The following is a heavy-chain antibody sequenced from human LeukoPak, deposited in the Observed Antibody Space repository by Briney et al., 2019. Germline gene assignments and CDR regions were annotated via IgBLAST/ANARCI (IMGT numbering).Heavy chain of an antibody. Sequence: GGSLRLSCAAAGFTFSSYSMNWVRQAPGKGLEWVSYISSSSSTIYYADSVKGRFTISRDNAKNSLYLQMNSLRDEDTAVYYCARDMLLWFREINAFDIWGQGTMVTVSS. CDR3: ARDMLLWFREINAFDI. CDR1: GFTFSSYS. V-gene: IGHV3-48*02. J-gene: IGHJ3*02. D-gene: IGHD3-10*01. CDR2: ISSSSSTI.